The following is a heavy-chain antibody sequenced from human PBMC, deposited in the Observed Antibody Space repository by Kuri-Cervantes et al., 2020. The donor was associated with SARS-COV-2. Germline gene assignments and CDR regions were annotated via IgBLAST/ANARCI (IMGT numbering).Heavy chain of an antibody. J-gene: IGHJ5*01. CDR3: ATGRLRFDS. V-gene: IGHV1-24*01. Sequence: ASVKVSCKVFGYTLRKLSMHWVRQAPGKGLEWVGGFDPGDAERLYAQKFQGRVTLSADLSSNIAYMEVTSLRPDDTAIYYCATGRLRFDSWGQGTLVTVSS. CDR2: FDPGDAER. CDR1: GYTLRKLS.